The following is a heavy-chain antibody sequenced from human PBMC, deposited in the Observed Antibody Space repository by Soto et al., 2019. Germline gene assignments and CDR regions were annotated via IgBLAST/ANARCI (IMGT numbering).Heavy chain of an antibody. V-gene: IGHV4-39*01. Sequence: PSETLSLTCTVSGGSISSSSYYWGWIRQPPGKGLEWIGSIYYSGSTYYNPSLKSRVTISVDTSKNQFSLKLSSVTAADTAVYYCARQGATYYYDSSGSQGAFDICGQGTMVTVSS. CDR2: IYYSGST. CDR1: GGSISSSSYY. CDR3: ARQGATYYYDSSGSQGAFDI. D-gene: IGHD3-22*01. J-gene: IGHJ3*02.